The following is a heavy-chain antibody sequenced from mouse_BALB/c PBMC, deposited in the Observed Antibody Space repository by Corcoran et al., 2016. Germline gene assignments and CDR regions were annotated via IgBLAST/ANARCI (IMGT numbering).Heavy chain of an antibody. D-gene: IGHD2-1*01. V-gene: IGHV14-3*02. CDR2: IDPANGNT. CDR1: GFNIKDTY. Sequence: EVQLQQSGAELVKPGASVKLSCTASGFNIKDTYMHWVKQRPEQGLEWIGRIDPANGNTKYDPKFQGKATITADTSSNTAYLQLSSLTSEDTAVYYCACNYLFAYWGQGTLVTVSA. J-gene: IGHJ3*01. CDR3: ACNYLFAY.